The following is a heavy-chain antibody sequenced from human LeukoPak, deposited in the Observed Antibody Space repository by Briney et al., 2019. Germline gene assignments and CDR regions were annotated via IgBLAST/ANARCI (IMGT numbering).Heavy chain of an antibody. CDR3: ARKVADYRGSHYYMDV. V-gene: IGHV1-2*02. CDR2: INPNSGGT. CDR1: GYTFTGYY. J-gene: IGHJ6*03. Sequence: ASVKVSCKASGYTFTGYYMHWVRQAPGQGLEWMGWINPNSGGTNYAQKFQGRVTMTRDTSISTAYMELSRLRSDDTAVYYCARKVADYRGSHYYMDVWGKGTTVTVSS. D-gene: IGHD3-10*01.